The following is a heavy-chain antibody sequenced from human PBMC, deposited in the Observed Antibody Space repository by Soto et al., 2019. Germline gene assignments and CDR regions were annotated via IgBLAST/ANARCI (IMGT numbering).Heavy chain of an antibody. Sequence: EVQLVESGGGLVQPGGSLRLSCAASGFTFSSYWMHWVRQAPGKGLVWVSRINSDGSGTSYADSVKGRFTISRDNAKNTLYRQMNSLRAEDTAVYLCARVRPPYNNWNARGAFDIWGQGTMVTVSS. J-gene: IGHJ3*02. CDR3: ARVRPPYNNWNARGAFDI. CDR2: INSDGSGT. V-gene: IGHV3-74*01. D-gene: IGHD1-1*01. CDR1: GFTFSSYW.